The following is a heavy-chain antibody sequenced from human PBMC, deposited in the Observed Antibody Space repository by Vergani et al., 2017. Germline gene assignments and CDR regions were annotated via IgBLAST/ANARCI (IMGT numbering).Heavy chain of an antibody. J-gene: IGHJ6*02. CDR1: GFTFSSYE. CDR2: ISSSGSTI. D-gene: IGHD3-9*01. CDR3: AGDRHYDILTGYYYYYYYGMDV. Sequence: EVQLVESGGGLVQPGGSLRLSCAASGFTFSSYEMNWVRQAPGKGLEWVSYISSSGSTIYYADAVKGRFTISRDNAKNSLYLQMNSLRAEEPAVYYCAGDRHYDILTGYYYYYYYGMDVWGQGTTVTVSS. V-gene: IGHV3-48*03.